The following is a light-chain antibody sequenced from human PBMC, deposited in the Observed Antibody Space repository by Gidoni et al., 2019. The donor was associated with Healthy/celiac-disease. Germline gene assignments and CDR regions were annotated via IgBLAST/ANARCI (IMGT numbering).Light chain of an antibody. CDR1: QSVLYSSNNKHY. V-gene: IGKV4-1*01. CDR2: CAS. J-gene: IGKJ2*04. Sequence: DIVLTQSPDSLAVSLGERATINCKFSQSVLYSSNNKHYLAWYQQKPGQPPKLLIYCASTRESGVPDRFSGSGSGTDFTLTISSLQAEDVAVYYCQQYYSTCSFGQGTKLEIK. CDR3: QQYYSTCS.